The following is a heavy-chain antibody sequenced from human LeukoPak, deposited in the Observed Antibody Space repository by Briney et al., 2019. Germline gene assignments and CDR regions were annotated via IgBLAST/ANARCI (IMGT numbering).Heavy chain of an antibody. CDR1: GGSLIHYY. J-gene: IGHJ4*02. V-gene: IGHV4-59*01. CDR2: IYHSGST. CDR3: ARATGDYDSSGPFFDY. D-gene: IGHD3-22*01. Sequence: SETLSLTCTVSGGSLIHYYWSWIRQPPGKGLEWIGYIYHSGSTNYNPPLKGRATISVDTSKNQISLRLSSVTAADTAVYYCARATGDYDSSGPFFDYWGQGTLVTVSS.